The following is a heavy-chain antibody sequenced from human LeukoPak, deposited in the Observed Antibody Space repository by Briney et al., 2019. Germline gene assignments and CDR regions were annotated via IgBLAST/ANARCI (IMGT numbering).Heavy chain of an antibody. J-gene: IGHJ4*02. CDR1: GLTVSSNY. V-gene: IGHV3-66*01. D-gene: IGHD3-16*01. CDR2: IYSGGST. Sequence: GGSLRLSCAASGLTVSSNYMSWVRQAPGKGLEWVSVIYSGGSTYYADSVKGRFTISRDNSKNTLYLQMNSLRAEDTAVYYCVRDLGVGSYGDYWGRGTLVTASS. CDR3: VRDLGVGSYGDY.